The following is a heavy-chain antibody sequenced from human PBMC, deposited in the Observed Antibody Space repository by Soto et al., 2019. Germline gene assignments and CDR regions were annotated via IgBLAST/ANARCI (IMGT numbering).Heavy chain of an antibody. J-gene: IGHJ6*02. Sequence: APEPGKATQSVTLTCTFWGFSFSSKGMCVSWIRQPPGKALEWLALIDWDDDKYYSTSLKTRLTISKDTSKNQVVLTMTNMDPVDTATYYCARVQGGPRYYYYGMDVWGQGTTVTVSS. V-gene: IGHV2-70*01. D-gene: IGHD3-16*01. CDR2: IDWDDDK. CDR3: ARVQGGPRYYYYGMDV. CDR1: GFSFSSKGMC.